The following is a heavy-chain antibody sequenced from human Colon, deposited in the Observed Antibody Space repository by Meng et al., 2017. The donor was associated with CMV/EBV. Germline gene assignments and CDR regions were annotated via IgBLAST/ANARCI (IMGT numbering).Heavy chain of an antibody. J-gene: IGHJ5*02. D-gene: IGHD2-21*01. CDR2: IRPDGGLT. V-gene: IGHV3-30*02. CDR1: GFTFSNYA. CDR3: AKDRPHILGLDP. Sequence: GGSLRLSCAASGFTFSNYAMHWVRQAPGKGLEWVAFIRPDGGLTYYADSIKGRITVSRDNSKNTVYLQMNSLTFDDTAVYYCAKDRPHILGLDPWGQGTLVTVSS.